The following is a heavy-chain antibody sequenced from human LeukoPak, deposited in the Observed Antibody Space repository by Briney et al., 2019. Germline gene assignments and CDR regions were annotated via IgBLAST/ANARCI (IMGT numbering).Heavy chain of an antibody. CDR3: ARDSPGYGGYSY. D-gene: IGHD5-12*01. Sequence: PGGSLRLSCATSGFTFSNYAVSWVRQAPGKGLEWVANIKEDGSAKYYVDSMKGRFTISRDNAKNSLYLQINSLRAEDTAVYYCARDSPGYGGYSYWGQGTLVTVSS. J-gene: IGHJ4*02. CDR1: GFTFSNYA. V-gene: IGHV3-7*01. CDR2: IKEDGSAK.